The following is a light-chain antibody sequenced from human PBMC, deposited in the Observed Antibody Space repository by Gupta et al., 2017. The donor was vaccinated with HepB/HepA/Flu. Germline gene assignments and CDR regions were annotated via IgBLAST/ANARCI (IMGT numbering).Light chain of an antibody. Sequence: DIQMTQSPSSLSASVGDRVTITCRASQDISTYLAWFQQKPGKGPKLLIYYASNLQSGVPSRFSGSESGTEFTLTISSLQPEDVATYYCLKDNSAPFTFGHGTKVDIK. CDR3: LKDNSAPFT. J-gene: IGKJ3*01. CDR2: YAS. CDR1: QDISTY. V-gene: IGKV1-27*01.